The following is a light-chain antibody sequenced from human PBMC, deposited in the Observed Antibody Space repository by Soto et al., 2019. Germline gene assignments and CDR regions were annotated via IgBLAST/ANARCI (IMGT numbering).Light chain of an antibody. J-gene: IGKJ1*01. CDR1: QSLSFN. Sequence: EIVMTQSPATLSVSPGERATLSCRASQSLSFNLAWYQQKPGQAPRLLIYGASNRATGIPDRFSGSGSGTDFTLTISRLEPEDFAVYYCQQYVTSPWAFGQGTKVDIK. V-gene: IGKV3-20*01. CDR3: QQYVTSPWA. CDR2: GAS.